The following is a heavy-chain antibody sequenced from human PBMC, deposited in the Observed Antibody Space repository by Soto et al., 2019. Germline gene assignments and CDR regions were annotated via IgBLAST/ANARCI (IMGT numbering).Heavy chain of an antibody. CDR2: MNPNSGNT. CDR1: GYTFTSYD. Sequence: ASVKVSCKASGYTFTSYDINWVRQATGQGLEWMGWMNPNSGNTGYAQKFQGRVTMTRNTSISTAYMELSSLRSEDTAVYYCARGVRGVVVVPAAIQPYYYYYMDVWGKGTTVTVSS. J-gene: IGHJ6*03. CDR3: ARGVRGVVVVPAAIQPYYYYYMDV. V-gene: IGHV1-8*01. D-gene: IGHD2-2*02.